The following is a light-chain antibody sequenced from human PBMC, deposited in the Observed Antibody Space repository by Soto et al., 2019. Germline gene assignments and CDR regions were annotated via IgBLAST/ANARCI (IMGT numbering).Light chain of an antibody. CDR1: SSDVGGYNY. V-gene: IGLV2-14*01. J-gene: IGLJ1*01. Sequence: QSALXQPASVSGSPGQSITISCTGTSSDVGGYNYVSWYQQHPGKAPKLMIYDVSNRPSGVSNRFSGSKSGNTASLTISGLQAEDEADYYCSSYTSSSTRVFRTGTKVTVL. CDR3: SSYTSSSTRV. CDR2: DVS.